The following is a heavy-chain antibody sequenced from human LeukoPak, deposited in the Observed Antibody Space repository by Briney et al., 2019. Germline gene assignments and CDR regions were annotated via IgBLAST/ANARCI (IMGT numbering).Heavy chain of an antibody. CDR2: IYYSGST. V-gene: IGHV4-30-4*08. CDR3: ARGGRDQLRYFDWSNYYGMDV. Sequence: PSETLSLTCTVSGGSISSGDYYWSWIRQHPGKGLEWIGYIYYSGSTYYNPSLKSRVTISVDTSKNQFSLKLSSVTAADTAVYYCARGGRDQLRYFDWSNYYGMDVWGQGTTVTVSS. J-gene: IGHJ6*02. CDR1: GGSISSGDYY. D-gene: IGHD3-9*01.